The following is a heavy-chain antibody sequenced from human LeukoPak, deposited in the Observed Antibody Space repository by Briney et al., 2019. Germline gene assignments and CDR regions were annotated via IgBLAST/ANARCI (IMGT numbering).Heavy chain of an antibody. Sequence: SETLSLTCTVSGGSISSYYWSWIRQPPGKGLEWIGYIYYSGSTNYNPSLKSRVTISVDTSKNQFSLKLSPVTAADTAVYYCARTTEGGYTYDYFYYYYMDVWGKGTTVTVSS. CDR2: IYYSGST. D-gene: IGHD5-18*01. V-gene: IGHV4-59*01. CDR1: GGSISSYY. CDR3: ARTTEGGYTYDYFYYYYMDV. J-gene: IGHJ6*03.